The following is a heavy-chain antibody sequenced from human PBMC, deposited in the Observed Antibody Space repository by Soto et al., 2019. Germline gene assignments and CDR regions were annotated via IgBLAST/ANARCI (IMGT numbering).Heavy chain of an antibody. CDR2: INHSGST. Sequence: SETLSLTCAVYGGSFSGYYWSWIRQPPGKGLEWIGEINHSGSTNYNPSLKSRVTISVDTSKNQFSLKLSSVTAADTAVYYCARARALKAAAGTGFDYYYSGMDVWGQGTTVTVSS. J-gene: IGHJ6*02. D-gene: IGHD6-13*01. V-gene: IGHV4-34*01. CDR3: ARARALKAAAGTGFDYYYSGMDV. CDR1: GGSFSGYY.